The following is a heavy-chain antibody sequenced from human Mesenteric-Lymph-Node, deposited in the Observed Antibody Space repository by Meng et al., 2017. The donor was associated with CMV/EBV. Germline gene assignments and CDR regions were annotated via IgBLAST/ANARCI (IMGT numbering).Heavy chain of an antibody. V-gene: IGHV1-2*06. CDR3: GRGQQPFDP. J-gene: IGHJ5*02. CDR2: ISPNTGDT. Sequence: QVQLVQSGAEGRKPGAPVKVSCKASGYSFTGYSSLWVRQAPGQGLEWMGRISPNTGDTIYEENFQGRVTMTRDTSINTAYMELSSLTSDDTAVNYCGRGQQPFDPWGQGTLVTVSS. D-gene: IGHD1-1*01. CDR1: GYSFTGYS.